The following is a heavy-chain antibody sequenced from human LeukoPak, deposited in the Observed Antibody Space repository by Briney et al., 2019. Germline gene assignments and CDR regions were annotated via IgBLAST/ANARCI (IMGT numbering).Heavy chain of an antibody. CDR2: INHSGST. Sequence: SETLSLTCAVYGGSFSGYYWSWIRQPPGKGLEWIGEINHSGSTNYNPFLKSRVTISVDTSKNQFSLKLSSVTAADTAVYYSARAGYSYGYRRPNWFDPWGQGTLVTVSS. CDR1: GGSFSGYY. D-gene: IGHD5-18*01. V-gene: IGHV4-34*01. CDR3: ARAGYSYGYRRPNWFDP. J-gene: IGHJ5*02.